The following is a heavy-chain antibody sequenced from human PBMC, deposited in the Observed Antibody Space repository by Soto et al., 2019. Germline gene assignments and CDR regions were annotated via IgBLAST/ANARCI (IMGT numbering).Heavy chain of an antibody. CDR2: FSRPGGGP. CDR3: AREQYSMVRGVIPY. Sequence: PGGALRLSCAASGFTFSTYAMSWVRQAPGKGLEWVSSFSRPGGGPYSEDSVKCRFTISRDDSRNTLYLQMSSLRAADTVVYYCAREQYSMVRGVIPYWGQGTLVTVSS. V-gene: IGHV3-23*01. D-gene: IGHD3-10*01. CDR1: GFTFSTYA. J-gene: IGHJ4*02.